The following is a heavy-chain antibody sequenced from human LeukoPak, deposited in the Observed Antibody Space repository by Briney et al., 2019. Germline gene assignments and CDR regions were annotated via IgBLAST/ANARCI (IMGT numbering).Heavy chain of an antibody. Sequence: PGGSLRLSCAASGFTFSSYGMHWVRQAPGKGLEWVAFIRYDGSNKYYADSVKGRFTISRDNSKNTLYLQMNSLRAEDTAVYYCAKDSVVVVAGDLFDYWGQGTLVTVPS. J-gene: IGHJ4*02. D-gene: IGHD2-15*01. CDR2: IRYDGSNK. CDR1: GFTFSSYG. CDR3: AKDSVVVVAGDLFDY. V-gene: IGHV3-30*02.